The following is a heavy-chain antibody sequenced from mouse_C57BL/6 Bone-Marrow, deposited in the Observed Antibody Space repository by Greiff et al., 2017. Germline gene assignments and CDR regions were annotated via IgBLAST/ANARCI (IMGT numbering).Heavy chain of an antibody. CDR3: ARWEDDAVSYFAG. CDR1: GYTFTSSW. CDR2: IYPGSGST. J-gene: IGHJ1*03. D-gene: IGHD2-12*01. Sequence: QVQLQQPGPELVKPGASVKMSCKASGYTFTSSWMTWVKQRPGQGLEWIGGIYPGSGSTNYNEKFKGKATLTVDTSSSTAYMQLSSLTSADSAVYCCARWEDDAVSYFAGWGRGATVTAS. V-gene: IGHV1-55*01.